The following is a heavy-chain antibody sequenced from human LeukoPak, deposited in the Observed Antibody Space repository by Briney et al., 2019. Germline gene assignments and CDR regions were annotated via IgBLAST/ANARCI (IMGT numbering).Heavy chain of an antibody. CDR2: INPNSGGT. D-gene: IGHD2-15*01. J-gene: IGHJ3*02. CDR3: AREGRGWAFDI. CDR1: GYTFTGYY. Sequence: GASVKVSCRASGYTFTGYYIHWVGQAPGQGLEWMGWINPNSGGTNYAQKFQGRVTMTTDTSISTAYMELSRLRSDDTAVYYCAREGRGWAFDIWGQGTMVTVSS. V-gene: IGHV1-2*02.